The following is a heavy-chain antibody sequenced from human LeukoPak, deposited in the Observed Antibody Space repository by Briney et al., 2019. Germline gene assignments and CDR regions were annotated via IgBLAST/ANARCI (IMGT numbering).Heavy chain of an antibody. D-gene: IGHD3-10*01. CDR2: IYYSGST. CDR3: ARDIGSGLGYFDY. CDR1: GGSISIYY. V-gene: IGHV4-59*01. J-gene: IGHJ4*02. Sequence: PETRSLTCTVSGGSISIYYWSWIRHPPGNGIEWIGYIYYSGSTNYNHSLKSRVTISVDTSKNQFSLKLSSVTAADTAVYYCARDIGSGLGYFDYWGQGTLVTVSS.